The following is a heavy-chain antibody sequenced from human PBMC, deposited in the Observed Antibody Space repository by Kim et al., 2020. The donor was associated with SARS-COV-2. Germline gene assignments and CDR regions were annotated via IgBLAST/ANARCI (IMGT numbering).Heavy chain of an antibody. V-gene: IGHV5-51*07. J-gene: IGHJ6*02. CDR3: ARHPTTVTTPYYYYGMDV. CDR2: IYPGDSDT. D-gene: IGHD4-17*01. CDR1: GYSFTSYW. Sequence: GESLKISCKGSGYSFTSYWIGWVHQMPGKGLEWMGIIYPGDSDTRYSPSFQGQVTISADKSISTAYLQWSSLKASDTAMYYCARHPTTVTTPYYYYGMDVWGQGTTVTVSS.